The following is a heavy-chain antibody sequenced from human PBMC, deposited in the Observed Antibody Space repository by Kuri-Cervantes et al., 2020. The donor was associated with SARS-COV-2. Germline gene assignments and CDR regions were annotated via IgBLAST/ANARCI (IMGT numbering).Heavy chain of an antibody. D-gene: IGHD2-15*01. CDR1: GGTFSSYA. V-gene: IGHV1-69*13. CDR3: AVGDCSGGSCYPDYYYGMDI. Sequence: SVKVSCKASGGTFSSYAISWVRQAPGQGLEWMGGIIPIFGTANYAQKFQGRVTITADESTSTAYRELNSLRSADTAVYYCAVGDCSGGSCYPDYYYGMDIWGQGTTVTVSS. CDR2: IIPIFGTA. J-gene: IGHJ6*02.